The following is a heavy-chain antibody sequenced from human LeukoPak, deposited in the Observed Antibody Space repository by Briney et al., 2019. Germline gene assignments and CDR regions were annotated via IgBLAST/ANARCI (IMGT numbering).Heavy chain of an antibody. CDR2: IYYTGGT. J-gene: IGHJ4*02. CDR3: AREVPGAGHFGY. D-gene: IGHD6-19*01. CDR1: GDSISGDY. Sequence: SETLSLTCTVSGDSISGDYWNWIRQPPGKGLECIGYIYYTGGTNYNPSLQSRVTMSVDTSKTLLSLNLNSVSAADPAIYSCAREVPGAGHFGYWGQGILVTVSS. V-gene: IGHV4-59*01.